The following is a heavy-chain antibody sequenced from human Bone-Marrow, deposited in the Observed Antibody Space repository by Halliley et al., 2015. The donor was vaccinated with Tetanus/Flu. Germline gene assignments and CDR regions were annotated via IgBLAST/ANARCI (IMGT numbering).Heavy chain of an antibody. J-gene: IGHJ4*02. V-gene: IGHV4-59*08. CDR1: GGSISPYY. CDR3: ARLSLSPDYSFYSSASNFAY. CDR2: ILYNGDT. D-gene: IGHD2-15*01. Sequence: TLSLTCTVSGGSISPYYWSWIRQPPGKGLEWIGYILYNGDTNYNPSLRRRVTISIDSSKNQFSLKLTSVTAADTAVYFCARLSLSPDYSFYSSASNFAYWGRGTLVTISP.